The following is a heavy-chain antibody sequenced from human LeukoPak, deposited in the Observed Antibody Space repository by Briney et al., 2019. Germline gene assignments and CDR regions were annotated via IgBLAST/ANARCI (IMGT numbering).Heavy chain of an antibody. CDR3: AMVESSGTYSGFDY. D-gene: IGHD1-26*01. Sequence: GGSLRLSCAASGFTFSSHAMNWVRQAPGKGLEWVSGISGNGGTTFYADSVKGRFTISRDNSKNTLFLQMNSLRAEDTSIYYCAMVESSGTYSGFDYWGQGTLVTVSS. V-gene: IGHV3-23*01. CDR1: GFTFSSHA. CDR2: ISGNGGTT. J-gene: IGHJ4*02.